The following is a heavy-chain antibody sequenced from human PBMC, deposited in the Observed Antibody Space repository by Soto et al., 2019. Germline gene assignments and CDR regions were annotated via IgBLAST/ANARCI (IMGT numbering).Heavy chain of an antibody. V-gene: IGHV4-59*12. CDR2: IYYSGST. D-gene: IGHD6-13*01. Sequence: SDTLSLTCTVSGGSISSYYWSWIRQPPGKGLEWIGYIYYSGSTNYNPSLKSRVTISVDTSKNQFSLKLSSVTAADTAVYYCARGRGRSWTAPDAFDIWGQGTMVTVSS. CDR1: GGSISSYY. J-gene: IGHJ3*02. CDR3: ARGRGRSWTAPDAFDI.